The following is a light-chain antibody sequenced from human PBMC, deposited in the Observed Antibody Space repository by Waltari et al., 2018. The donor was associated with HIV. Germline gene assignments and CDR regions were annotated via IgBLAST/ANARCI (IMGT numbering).Light chain of an antibody. CDR2: DVS. Sequence: QSALTHPRSVSGSPGQSVTISCTGTSSDVVGSNYVSWYQHHPGKAPKLMIYDVSKRPSGVPDRFSGSKSGNTASLTISGLQAEDEADYYCCSYAGSYTWVFGGGTKLTVL. CDR1: SSDVVGSNY. J-gene: IGLJ3*02. V-gene: IGLV2-11*01. CDR3: CSYAGSYTWV.